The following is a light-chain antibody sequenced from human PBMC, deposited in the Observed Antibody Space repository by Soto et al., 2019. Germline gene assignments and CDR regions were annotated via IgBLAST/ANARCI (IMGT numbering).Light chain of an antibody. V-gene: IGKV3-20*01. Sequence: EIGLTQSPGTLSLSPGERATLSFRASQSVSISHLAWYQQRLGQALRLLLYVASSRATGLPDRFSGSGSVAGFTLTITRLEPEDGALYYDQQYGTSPVTFGQGTKVEI. J-gene: IGKJ1*01. CDR2: VAS. CDR1: QSVSISH. CDR3: QQYGTSPVT.